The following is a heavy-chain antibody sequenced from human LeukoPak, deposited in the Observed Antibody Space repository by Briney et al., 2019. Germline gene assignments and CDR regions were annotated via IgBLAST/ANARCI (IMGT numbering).Heavy chain of an antibody. CDR2: IYYSGRT. CDR1: GGSFSSSSYY. V-gene: IGHV4-39*07. J-gene: IGHJ4*02. CDR3: ARGGCSGGSCYSFPLDY. D-gene: IGHD2-15*01. Sequence: SETLSLTCTVSGGSFSSSSYYWGWIRQRPGKGLEWNGSIYYSGRTYYNPSLKSRVTISVDTSKNQFSLKLSSVTPEDTAVYYCARGGCSGGSCYSFPLDYWGQGTLVTVSS.